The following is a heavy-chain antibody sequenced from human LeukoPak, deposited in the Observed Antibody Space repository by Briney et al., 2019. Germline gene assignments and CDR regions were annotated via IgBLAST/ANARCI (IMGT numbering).Heavy chain of an antibody. CDR1: GGSFSSCY. D-gene: IGHD2-2*01. CDR3: ARASGYCSSTSCLNWFDP. V-gene: IGHV4-59*08. CDR2: IYYSGST. Sequence: CDTLTLPHVVSGGSFSSCYWRWMREPPARGIEWSGYIYYSGSTNYNPSLKSRVTILVDTSKNQFSLKLSSATAADTAVYYCARASGYCSSTSCLNWFDPWGQGTLVTVSS. J-gene: IGHJ5*02.